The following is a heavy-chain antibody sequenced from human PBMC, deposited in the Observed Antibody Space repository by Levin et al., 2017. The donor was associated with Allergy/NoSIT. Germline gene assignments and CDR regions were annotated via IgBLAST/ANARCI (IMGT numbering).Heavy chain of an antibody. CDR2: ISGSGGST. Sequence: GESLKISCAASGFTFSSYAMSWVRQAPGKGLEWVSAISGSGGSTYYADSVKGRFTISRDNSKNTLYLQMNSLRAEDTAVYYCAKDPLGHGYCSSTSCYPSYYFDYWGQGTLVTVSS. V-gene: IGHV3-23*01. D-gene: IGHD2-2*03. J-gene: IGHJ4*02. CDR1: GFTFSSYA. CDR3: AKDPLGHGYCSSTSCYPSYYFDY.